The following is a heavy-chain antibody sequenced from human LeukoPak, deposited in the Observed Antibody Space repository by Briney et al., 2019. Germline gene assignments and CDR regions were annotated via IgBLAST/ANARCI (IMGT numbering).Heavy chain of an antibody. V-gene: IGHV1-8*01. CDR1: GYTFTSYD. CDR3: ARAANYYGSGSRPFDY. Sequence: ASVKVSCKASGYTFTSYDINWVRQAPGQGLEWMGWMNPNSGNTGYAQKFQGRVTMTRNTSISTAYMELSSLRSEDTAVYYCARAANYYGSGSRPFDYWGQGTLVTVSS. J-gene: IGHJ4*02. D-gene: IGHD3-10*01. CDR2: MNPNSGNT.